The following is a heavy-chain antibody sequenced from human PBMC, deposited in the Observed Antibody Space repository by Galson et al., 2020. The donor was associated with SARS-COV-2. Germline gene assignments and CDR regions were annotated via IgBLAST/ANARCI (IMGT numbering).Heavy chain of an antibody. CDR1: AGSISRSSLY. D-gene: IGHD3-10*01. Sequence: SETLSLTCRVSAGSISRSSLYWGWIRQPPGKGLEWIGSIYYTGSTYYNPSLKSRVTILVDTSKNVFSLKLSSVTAADTAVYFCARGITHFDSWGQGTLITVSS. V-gene: IGHV4-39*07. J-gene: IGHJ4*02. CDR2: IYYTGST. CDR3: ARGITHFDS.